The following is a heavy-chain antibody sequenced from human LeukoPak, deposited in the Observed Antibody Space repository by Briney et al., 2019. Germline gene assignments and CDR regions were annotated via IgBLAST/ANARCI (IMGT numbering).Heavy chain of an antibody. CDR2: ISAYNGNT. D-gene: IGHD3-10*01. V-gene: IGHV1-18*04. CDR1: GYTLTSYG. Sequence: ASVKVSCKASGYTLTSYGISWVRQARGQGLEWMGWISAYNGNTNYAQKLQGRVTMTTDTSTSTAYMELRSLRSDDTAVYYCVRDEGPLWSEDWGQGTLVTVSS. CDR3: VRDEGPLWSED. J-gene: IGHJ4*02.